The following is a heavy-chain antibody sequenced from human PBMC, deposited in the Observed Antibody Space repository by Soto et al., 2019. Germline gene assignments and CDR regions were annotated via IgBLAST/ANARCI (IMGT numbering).Heavy chain of an antibody. V-gene: IGHV4-30-2*01. CDR1: GGSISSGGYS. CDR2: IYHSGST. D-gene: IGHD4-17*01. J-gene: IGHJ6*02. Sequence: QLQLQESGSGLVKPSQTLSLTCAVSGGSISSGGYSWSWIRQPPGKGLEWIGYIYHSGSTYYNPSLKSRVTISVDRSKNQFSLKLSSVTAADTAVYYCARGAVTNGAYYYYYGMDVWGQGTTVTVSS. CDR3: ARGAVTNGAYYYYYGMDV.